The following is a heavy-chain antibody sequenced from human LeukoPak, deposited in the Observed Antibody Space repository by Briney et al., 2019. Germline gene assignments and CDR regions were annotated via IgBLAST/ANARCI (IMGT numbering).Heavy chain of an antibody. D-gene: IGHD6-19*01. V-gene: IGHV3-23*01. CDR2: ITVSVDTT. Sequence: GGSLRLSCAISGFSVSSYGMSWVRQAPGKGLEWVSAITVSVDTTYYADSVKGRFIISRNNSKNTLYLQMNSLRAEDTAVYYCAQGYSSGWFPYWGQGTLVTVSS. CDR3: AQGYSSGWFPY. J-gene: IGHJ4*02. CDR1: GFSVSSYG.